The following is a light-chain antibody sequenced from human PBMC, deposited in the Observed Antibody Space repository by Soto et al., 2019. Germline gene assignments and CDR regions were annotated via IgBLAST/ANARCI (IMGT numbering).Light chain of an antibody. CDR3: QHYGSSPQT. V-gene: IGKV3-20*01. CDR2: GAS. J-gene: IGKJ1*01. CDR1: QSVGRD. Sequence: EIVMTQSPATLSVSPGEGATLSCRASQSVGRDLAWYQQRPGQAPRLLIYGASSRATGIPDRFSGSDSGTDFTLTISRLEPEDFAVYFCQHYGSSPQTFGQGTKVEIK.